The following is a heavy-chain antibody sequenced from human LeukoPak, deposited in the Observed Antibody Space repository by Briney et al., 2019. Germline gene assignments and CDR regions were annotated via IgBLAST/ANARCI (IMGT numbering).Heavy chain of an antibody. D-gene: IGHD3-3*01. CDR3: ARLLGLRGRFTFGVDYYFDY. V-gene: IGHV4-34*01. Sequence: KPSETLSLNCAVYGGSFSAYYWSWVRQPPGKGLEWIGEINHSGSTNYNPSLKSRVTISVDTSKNQFSLKLSSVTAADTAVYYCARLLGLRGRFTFGVDYYFDYWGQGTLVTVSS. J-gene: IGHJ4*02. CDR1: GGSFSAYY. CDR2: INHSGST.